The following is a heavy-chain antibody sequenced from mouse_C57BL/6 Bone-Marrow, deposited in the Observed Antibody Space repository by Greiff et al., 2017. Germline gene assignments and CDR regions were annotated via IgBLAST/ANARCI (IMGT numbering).Heavy chain of an antibody. CDR1: GFTFSDYG. Sequence: EVQGVESGGGLVQPGGSLKLSCAASGFTFSDYGMAWVRQAPRKGPEWVAFISNLAYSIYYADTVTGRFTISRENAKNTLYLEMSSLRSEDTAMYYCARQALGSFDYWGQGTTLTVSS. D-gene: IGHD4-1*01. CDR2: ISNLAYSI. V-gene: IGHV5-15*01. J-gene: IGHJ2*01. CDR3: ARQALGSFDY.